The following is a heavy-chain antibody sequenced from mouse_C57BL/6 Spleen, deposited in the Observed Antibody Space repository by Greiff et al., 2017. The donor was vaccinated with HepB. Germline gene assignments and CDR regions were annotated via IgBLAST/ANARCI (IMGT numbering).Heavy chain of an antibody. Sequence: QVQLQQSGAELARPGASVKMSCKASGYTFTSYTMHWVKQRPGQGLEWIGYINPSSGYTKYNQTFKDKATLTADKSSSTAYMQLSSLTSEDSAVYYCARSANWDGYFDVWGTGTTVTVSS. CDR3: ARSANWDGYFDV. V-gene: IGHV1-4*01. J-gene: IGHJ1*03. CDR1: GYTFTSYT. D-gene: IGHD4-1*01. CDR2: INPSSGYT.